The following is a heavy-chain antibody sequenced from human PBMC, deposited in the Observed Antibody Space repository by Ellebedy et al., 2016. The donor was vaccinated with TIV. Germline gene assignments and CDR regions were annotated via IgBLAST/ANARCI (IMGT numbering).Heavy chain of an antibody. CDR2: ISWNSGSI. D-gene: IGHD3-10*01. CDR3: ARWTTSYYYGSGLEN. V-gene: IGHV3-9*01. Sequence: SLKISXAASGFTFDDYAMHWVRQAPGKGLEWVSGISWNSGSIGYADSVKGRFTISRDNAKNSLYLQMNSLRAEDTAVYYCARWTTSYYYGSGLENWGQGTLVTVSS. J-gene: IGHJ4*02. CDR1: GFTFDDYA.